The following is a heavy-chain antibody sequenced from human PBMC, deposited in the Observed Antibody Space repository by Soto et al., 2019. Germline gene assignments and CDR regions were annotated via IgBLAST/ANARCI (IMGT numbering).Heavy chain of an antibody. CDR1: GGSISSSS. CDR3: ALARFFTSTSCYHYFDF. J-gene: IGHJ4*02. Sequence: SETLSLTCTVSGGSISSSSWSWIRQHPGRGLEWIGYIYNNGRTDYNPSLKRRVTISVYTSKNHFSLRLSSVTPADTAVYYCALARFFTSTSCYHYFDFWGQGTLVTVSS. CDR2: IYNNGRT. V-gene: IGHV4-59*01. D-gene: IGHD2-2*01.